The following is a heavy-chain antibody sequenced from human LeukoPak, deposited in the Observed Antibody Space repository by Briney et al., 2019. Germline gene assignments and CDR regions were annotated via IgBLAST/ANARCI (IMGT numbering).Heavy chain of an antibody. V-gene: IGHV3-48*01. J-gene: IGHJ4*02. Sequence: GGSLRLSCAASGFTFSSYSMNWVRQAPGKGLEWVSYISSSNTIYYADSVKGRFTISRDNAKNSLYLQMNSLRAEDTAVYYCARDPRSGSYSLGFDYWGQGTLVTASS. CDR1: GFTFSSYS. D-gene: IGHD1-26*01. CDR3: ARDPRSGSYSLGFDY. CDR2: ISSSNTI.